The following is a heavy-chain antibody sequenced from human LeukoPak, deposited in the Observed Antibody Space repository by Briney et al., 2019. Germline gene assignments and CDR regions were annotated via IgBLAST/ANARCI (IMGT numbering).Heavy chain of an antibody. CDR1: GGFISSGGYS. V-gene: IGHV4-30-4*07. J-gene: IGHJ4*02. CDR2: IYYSDST. D-gene: IGHD3-22*01. CDR3: ARGTVYYDSSGPMGGIDY. Sequence: SETLSLTCAVSGGFISSGGYSWSWIRQSPGKGLEWIGYIYYSDSTYYNPSLKSRVTISVDTSKNQFSLKLSSVTAADTAVYYCARGTVYYDSSGPMGGIDYWGQGTLVTVSS.